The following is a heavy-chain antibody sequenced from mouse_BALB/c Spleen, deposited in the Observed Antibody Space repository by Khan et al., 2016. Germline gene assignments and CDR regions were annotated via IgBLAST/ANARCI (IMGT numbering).Heavy chain of an antibody. CDR3: ARHGNYAFDD. V-gene: IGHV4-1*02. CDR2: INPDSSTI. J-gene: IGHJ2*01. D-gene: IGHD2-1*01. Sequence: VQLQESGGGLVQPGGSLKLSCAASGFDFSRYWMSWVRQAPGKGLEWIGEINPDSSTINYTPSLKDKFIISRDNAKNTLYLQMSKVRSEDTSLYYCARHGNYAFDDWGQGTTLTVSS. CDR1: GFDFSRYW.